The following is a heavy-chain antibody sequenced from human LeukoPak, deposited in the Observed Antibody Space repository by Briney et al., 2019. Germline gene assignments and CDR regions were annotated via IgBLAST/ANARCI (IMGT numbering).Heavy chain of an antibody. V-gene: IGHV4-59*01. J-gene: IGHJ4*02. D-gene: IGHD3-9*01. CDR2: ISNSGST. CDR1: GVSISGYY. Sequence: SETLSLTCTVSGVSISGYYWSWIRQPPGEGLEWIGYISNSGSTNYNPSLKGRVTISVDTSKNQFSLKLSSVTAADTAVYYCAGIDYDILTGSFDYWGQGTLVTVSS. CDR3: AGIDYDILTGSFDY.